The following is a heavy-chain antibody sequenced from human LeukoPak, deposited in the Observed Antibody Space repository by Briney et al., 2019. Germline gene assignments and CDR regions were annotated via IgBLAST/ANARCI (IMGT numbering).Heavy chain of an antibody. CDR3: ARADRLHGGPYLIGP. V-gene: IGHV1-2*02. J-gene: IGHJ5*02. D-gene: IGHD2-21*01. Sequence: GASVKVSCKTSGYSFTDYYMHWVRQAPGQGLEWMGWINPNSGGTSSAQKFQGRVTMTRDTSITTVYMEVNRLTSDDTAIYYCARADRLHGGPYLIGPWGQGTLVTVSS. CDR1: GYSFTDYY. CDR2: INPNSGGT.